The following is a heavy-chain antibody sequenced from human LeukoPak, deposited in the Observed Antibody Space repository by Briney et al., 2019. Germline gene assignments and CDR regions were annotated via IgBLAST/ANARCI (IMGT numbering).Heavy chain of an antibody. D-gene: IGHD1-26*01. CDR3: ARDRWCGLGGREHRFDP. CDR1: GYTFTGYY. V-gene: IGHV1-2*02. J-gene: IGHJ5*02. Sequence: RASVKVSCKASGYTFTGYYMHWVRQAPGQGLEWMGWINPNSGGTNYAQKFQGRVTMTRDTSISTAYMELSRLRSDDTAVYYCARDRWCGLGGREHRFDPWGQGTLVNVSS. CDR2: INPNSGGT.